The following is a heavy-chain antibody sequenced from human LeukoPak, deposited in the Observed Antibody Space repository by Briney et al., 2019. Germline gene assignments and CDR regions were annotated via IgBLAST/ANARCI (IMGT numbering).Heavy chain of an antibody. J-gene: IGHJ4*02. V-gene: IGHV3-15*01. CDR2: IKSKTDGGTT. D-gene: IGHD2-15*01. CDR3: TTPFSAVGAADY. CDR1: GFTFSNDC. Sequence: GGSLRLSCAASGFTFSNDCMSWVRQAPGKGLEWVGCIKSKTDGGTTDYAAPVKGRFTISRDDSKNTLYLQMNSLKTEDTAVYYCTTPFSAVGAADYWGQGTLVTVSS.